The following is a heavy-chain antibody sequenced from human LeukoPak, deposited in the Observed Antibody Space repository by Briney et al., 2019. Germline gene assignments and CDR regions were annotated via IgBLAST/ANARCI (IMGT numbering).Heavy chain of an antibody. Sequence: AGSLTLSCTASGFTFSSYYMSWVRQAPGKGLQWVSGISGSGGSTCYADSVTGRLTISRDKSKHALYLQMNGVRAEDMGVYDCAIAQLAFASCGGPFDYWGQGALVTVSS. V-gene: IGHV3-23*01. CDR3: AIAQLAFASCGGPFDY. CDR2: ISGSGGST. CDR1: GFTFSSYY. J-gene: IGHJ4*02. D-gene: IGHD2-21*01.